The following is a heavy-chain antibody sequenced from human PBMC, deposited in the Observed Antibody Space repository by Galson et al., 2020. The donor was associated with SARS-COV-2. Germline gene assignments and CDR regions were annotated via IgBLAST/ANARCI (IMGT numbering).Heavy chain of an antibody. V-gene: IGHV4-34*01. D-gene: IGHD2-15*01. Sequence: SEPLSLTCDVYGGSFSAYYWSWIRQSPGRGLELVAEINHSGGTNYNPSLKSRVTISVDTSKNQFSLKLSSVTGTDTAVYYGAGIRPYRGGTWYEGGFDPWGHGTLVTGTS. CDR2: INHSGGT. CDR1: GGSFSAYY. CDR3: AGIRPYRGGTWYEGGFDP. J-gene: IGHJ5*02.